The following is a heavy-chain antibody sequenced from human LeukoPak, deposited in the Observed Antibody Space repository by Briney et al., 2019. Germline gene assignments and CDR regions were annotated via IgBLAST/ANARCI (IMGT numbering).Heavy chain of an antibody. CDR2: IHSSVRA. D-gene: IGHD5-24*01. CDR3: ANKRGWAFDI. Sequence: VGSLRLSCAASGVIVSSNHISWVRQAPGERLWWGSVIHSSVRAYYADSVKSRFTISKDNSKNTLYLQMNSLRSEDTAVYYCANKRGWAFDIWGKGTMVTVSS. V-gene: IGHV3-66*02. CDR1: GVIVSSNH. J-gene: IGHJ3*02.